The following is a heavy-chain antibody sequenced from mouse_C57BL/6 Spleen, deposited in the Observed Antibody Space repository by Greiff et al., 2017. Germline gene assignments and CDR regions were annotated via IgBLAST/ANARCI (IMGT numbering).Heavy chain of an antibody. J-gene: IGHJ3*01. CDR1: GYAFSSSW. V-gene: IGHV1-82*01. CDR2: IYPGDGDT. CDR3: AREGRDSSGPFAY. D-gene: IGHD3-2*02. Sequence: VQLQQSGPELVKPGASVKISCKASGYAFSSSWMNWVKQRPGKGLEWIGRIYPGDGDTNYNGKFKGKATLTADKSSSTAYMQLSSLTSEDSAVYFCAREGRDSSGPFAYWGQGTLVTVSA.